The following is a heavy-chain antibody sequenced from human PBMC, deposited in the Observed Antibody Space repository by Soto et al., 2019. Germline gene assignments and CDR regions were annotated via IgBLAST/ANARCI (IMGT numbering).Heavy chain of an antibody. V-gene: IGHV4-30-4*01. J-gene: IGHJ4*02. CDR1: GGSISSGDYY. D-gene: IGHD5-12*01. CDR3: ARDLRDGYKDD. Sequence: PSETLSLTCTVSGGSISSGDYYWSWIRQPPGKGLEWIGYIYYSGSTYYNPSLKSRVTISVDTSKNQFSLKLSSVTAADTAVYYCARDLRDGYKDDWGQGTLVTVSS. CDR2: IYYSGST.